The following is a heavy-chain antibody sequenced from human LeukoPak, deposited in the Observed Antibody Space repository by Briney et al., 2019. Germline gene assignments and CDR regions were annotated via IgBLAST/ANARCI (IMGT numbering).Heavy chain of an antibody. Sequence: PSETLSLTCTVSGASISSYYWSWIRQPPGKGLEWIGYVSDSGSTNYNPSLKSRVTISVDTSKNQSSLKLSSVTAADTAVYYCARQNGQLVNYWGQGILVTVSS. V-gene: IGHV4-59*08. CDR3: ARQNGQLVNY. CDR2: VSDSGST. J-gene: IGHJ4*02. CDR1: GASISSYY. D-gene: IGHD6-6*01.